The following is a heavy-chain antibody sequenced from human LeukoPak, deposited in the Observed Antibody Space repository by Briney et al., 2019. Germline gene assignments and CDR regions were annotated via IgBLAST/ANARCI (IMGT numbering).Heavy chain of an antibody. V-gene: IGHV1-2*02. J-gene: IGHJ5*02. CDR1: GYTFTGYY. CDR2: INPNSGGT. D-gene: IGHD1-20*01. Sequence: GASVKVSCKASGYTFTGYYMHWVRQARGQGLEWMGWINPNSGGTNYAQKFQGRVTMTRDTSISTAYMELSRLRSGDTAVYYCARDQSITGYNWFDPWGQGTLVTVSS. CDR3: ARDQSITGYNWFDP.